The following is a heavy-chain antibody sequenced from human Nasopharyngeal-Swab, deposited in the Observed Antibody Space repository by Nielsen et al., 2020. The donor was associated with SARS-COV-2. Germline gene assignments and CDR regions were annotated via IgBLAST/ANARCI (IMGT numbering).Heavy chain of an antibody. CDR3: ANRMPTVGATRYYCFDS. V-gene: IGHV3-23*01. CDR2: ISGSGGST. CDR1: GFTFSSYA. J-gene: IGHJ4*02. Sequence: GGSLRLSCAASGFTFSSYAMRWVRQAPGKGRERVSTISGSGGSTYYADSVKGRFTISRDNSKNTLYLQMSSLRAEDTAVYYCANRMPTVGATRYYCFDSWGQGTLVTVSS. D-gene: IGHD1-26*01.